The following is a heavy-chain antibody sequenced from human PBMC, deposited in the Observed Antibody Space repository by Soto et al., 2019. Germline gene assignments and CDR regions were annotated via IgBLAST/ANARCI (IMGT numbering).Heavy chain of an antibody. D-gene: IGHD6-13*01. Sequence: QVQLVQSGAEVKKPGASVKVSCKASGYIFTNYYIHWVGQAPGQGLEWMAIINPLPTSGSTNYAQKFQGRVTVTRDTSTSTVYLELSSLRSDDTAVYYCARDLAAAAYWGQGTLVTVSS. CDR3: ARDLAAAAY. CDR2: INPLPTSGST. CDR1: GYIFTNYY. V-gene: IGHV1-46*01. J-gene: IGHJ4*02.